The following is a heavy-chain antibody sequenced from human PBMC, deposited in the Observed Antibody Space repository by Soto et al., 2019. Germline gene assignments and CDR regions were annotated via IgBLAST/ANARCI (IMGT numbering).Heavy chain of an antibody. CDR1: GFTFSNAW. CDR3: TTHKRSGWYRDAFDI. V-gene: IGHV3-15*07. J-gene: IGHJ3*02. CDR2: IKSKTDGGTT. D-gene: IGHD6-19*01. Sequence: GGSLRLSCAASGFTFSNAWMNWVRQAPGKGLEWVGRIKSKTDGGTTDYAAPVKGRFTISRDDSKNTLYLQMNSLKTEDTAVYYCTTHKRSGWYRDAFDIWGQGTMVTVS.